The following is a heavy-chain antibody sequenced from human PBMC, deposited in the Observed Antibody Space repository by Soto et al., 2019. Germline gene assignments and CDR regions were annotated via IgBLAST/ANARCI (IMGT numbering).Heavy chain of an antibody. CDR2: IDPSDSYT. CDR1: GYSFTSCW. Sequence: PGESLKISCKGSGYSFTSCWISWVRQMPGKGLEWMGRIDPSDSYTNYSPSFQGHVTISADKSISTAYLQWSSLKASDTAMYYCARKDLRSFTPLGMDVWGQGTTVTVSS. CDR3: ARKDLRSFTPLGMDV. J-gene: IGHJ6*02. V-gene: IGHV5-10-1*01. D-gene: IGHD3-16*01.